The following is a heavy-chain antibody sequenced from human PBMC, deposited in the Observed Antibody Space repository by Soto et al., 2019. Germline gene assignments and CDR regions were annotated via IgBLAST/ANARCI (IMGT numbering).Heavy chain of an antibody. CDR2: IWYDGSHK. J-gene: IGHJ4*02. D-gene: IGHD1-26*01. CDR3: ARAVGPFDY. V-gene: IGHV3-33*01. Sequence: QVQLVESGGGVVQPGRSLRLSCAASGFTCSTYGMHWVRQAPGTGLEWVAVIWYDGSHKDYADSVKGRFTISRNNSKNTLYLQMNSLRVEDTAVYYCARAVGPFDYWGQGTLVAVS. CDR1: GFTCSTYG.